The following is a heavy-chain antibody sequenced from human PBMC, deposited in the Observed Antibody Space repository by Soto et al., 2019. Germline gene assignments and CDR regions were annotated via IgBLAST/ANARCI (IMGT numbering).Heavy chain of an antibody. V-gene: IGHV3-23*01. CDR2: ISASARST. CDR1: GFTFSSYA. CDR3: AKSRDVPGDFDN. D-gene: IGHD7-27*01. Sequence: GGSLRLSCAASGFTFSSYAMSWVRQTPGKGLEWVSAISASARSTYYADSVKGRFIIARDSSKNTLYLQMNSLRAEDTALYYCAKSRDVPGDFDNWGQGTLVTVSS. J-gene: IGHJ4*02.